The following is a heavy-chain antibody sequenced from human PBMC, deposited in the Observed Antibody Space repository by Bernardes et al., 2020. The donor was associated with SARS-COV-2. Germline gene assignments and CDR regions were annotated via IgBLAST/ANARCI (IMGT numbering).Heavy chain of an antibody. D-gene: IGHD2-15*01. CDR2: ISAYNGNT. CDR1: GYTFTSYG. Sequence: ASVKVSCKASGYTFTSYGISWVRQAHGQGLEWMGWISAYNGNTNYAQKLQGRITMTTDTSTSTAYMELRSLRSDDTAVYYCAYCSGGSCYNNWFDPWGQGTLVTVSS. V-gene: IGHV1-18*01. CDR3: AYCSGGSCYNNWFDP. J-gene: IGHJ5*02.